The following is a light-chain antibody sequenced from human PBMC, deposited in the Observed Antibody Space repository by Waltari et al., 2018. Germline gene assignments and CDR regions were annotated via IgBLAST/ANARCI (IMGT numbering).Light chain of an antibody. V-gene: IGLV1-44*01. CDR1: NSNIGSET. Sequence: QSVLTQPPSASGTPGQQVTISCSGGNSNIGSETVNWYQQLPGTAPRLLIYRNDQRPSGVPGRFSGSKSGTSASLAISGLQSDDEALYYCTAWDGSLNGPLFGGGTMLTVL. J-gene: IGLJ2*01. CDR3: TAWDGSLNGPL. CDR2: RND.